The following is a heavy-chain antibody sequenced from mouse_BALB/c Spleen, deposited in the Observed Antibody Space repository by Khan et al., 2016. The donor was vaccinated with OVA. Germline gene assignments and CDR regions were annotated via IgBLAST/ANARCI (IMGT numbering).Heavy chain of an antibody. CDR2: ISYTGHT. Sequence: EVQLQESGPCLVKPSQTLSPTSTVTGNSISSDYARNWIRQFPGNKLERMGYISYTGHTAHNPSPKSPIPIPRDTSKNQLFMQLNSVTTADTATVNCASMILYYCGINFEGYYFDYCSQVTTLPVSS. CDR3: ASMILYYCGINFEGYYFDY. V-gene: IGHV3-2*02. J-gene: IGHJ2*01. CDR1: GNSISSDYA. D-gene: IGHD1-1*02.